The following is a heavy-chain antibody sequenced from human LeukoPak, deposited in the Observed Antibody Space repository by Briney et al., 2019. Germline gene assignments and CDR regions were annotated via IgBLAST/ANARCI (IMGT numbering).Heavy chain of an antibody. CDR2: ISYDGSNK. D-gene: IGHD3-22*01. Sequence: PGGSLRLSCAASGFTFSSYGMHWVRQAPGKGLEWVAVISYDGSNKYYADSVKGRFTISRDNSKNTLYLQMNSLRAEDTAVYYCAKDPRRFASSGYYYFDYWGQGTLVTVSS. CDR1: GFTFSSYG. J-gene: IGHJ4*02. V-gene: IGHV3-30*18. CDR3: AKDPRRFASSGYYYFDY.